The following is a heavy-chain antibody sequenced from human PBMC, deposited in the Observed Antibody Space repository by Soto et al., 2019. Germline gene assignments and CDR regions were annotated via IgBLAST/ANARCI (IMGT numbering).Heavy chain of an antibody. D-gene: IGHD6-6*01. CDR2: SSALNGFT. Sequence: QLQLVQSGSEVKKPGASVKVSCKTSGFTFTNYGFTWVRQAPGKGLEWMGWSSALNGFTNYAQDFQGRVTLTTDSSPNTAYMELRGLRSDDTAFYYCAATTSIAIGLRDRGQGTLVSVAS. CDR1: GFTFTNYG. CDR3: AATTSIAIGLRD. J-gene: IGHJ4*02. V-gene: IGHV1-18*01.